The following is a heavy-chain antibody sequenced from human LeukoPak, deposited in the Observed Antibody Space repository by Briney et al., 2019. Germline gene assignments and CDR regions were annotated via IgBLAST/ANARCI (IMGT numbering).Heavy chain of an antibody. CDR2: ISGGGGST. V-gene: IGHV3-23*01. Sequence: GGSLRLSCAASGFTFRSYAMNWVRQAPGKGLEWVSAISGGGGSTYYTDSMKGRFTISRDNSKNTLYLQMNSLRAEDTAVYFCARSCDAWNRAIRASHHCDDGVHVTRGTSSS. CDR1: GFTFRSYA. CDR3: ARSCDAWNRAIRASHHCDD. J-gene: IGHJ4*01. D-gene: IGHD1-1*01.